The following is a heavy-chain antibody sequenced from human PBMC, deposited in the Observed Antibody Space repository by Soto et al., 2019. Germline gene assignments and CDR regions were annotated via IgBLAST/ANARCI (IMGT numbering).Heavy chain of an antibody. D-gene: IGHD2-2*01. CDR1: GYTFTSYY. V-gene: IGHV1-46*01. J-gene: IGHJ3*02. CDR2: INPSGGST. Sequence: ASVKVSCKASGYTFTSYYMHWVRQAPGQGLEWMGIINPSGGSTSYAQKFQGRVTMTRDTSTSTVYMELSSLRSEDTAVYYCARDVEDIVVVPAAPEWAFVIWGQGTMVTVS. CDR3: ARDVEDIVVVPAAPEWAFVI.